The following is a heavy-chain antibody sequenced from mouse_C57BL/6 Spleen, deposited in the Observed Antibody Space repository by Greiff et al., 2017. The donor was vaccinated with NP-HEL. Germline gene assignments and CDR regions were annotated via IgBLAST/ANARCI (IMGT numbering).Heavy chain of an antibody. CDR3: AIGGFITTVVAYYFDY. V-gene: IGHV1-74*01. J-gene: IGHJ2*01. Sequence: QVQLQQPGAELVKPGASVKVSCKASGYTFTSYWMHWVKQRPGQGLEWIVRIHPSDSDTNYNQKFKGKATLTVDKSSSTAYMQLSSLTSEDSAVYYCAIGGFITTVVAYYFDYWGQGTTLTVSS. CDR2: IHPSDSDT. CDR1: GYTFTSYW. D-gene: IGHD1-1*01.